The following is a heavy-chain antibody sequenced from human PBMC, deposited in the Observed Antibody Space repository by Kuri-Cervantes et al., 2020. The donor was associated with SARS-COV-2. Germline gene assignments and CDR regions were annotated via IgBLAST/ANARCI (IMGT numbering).Heavy chain of an antibody. CDR3: ARIPRTGGYYGSGSPNWFDP. CDR2: IYYSGST. J-gene: IGHJ5*02. CDR1: GGSISSSGYY. D-gene: IGHD3-10*01. V-gene: IGHV4-39*01. Sequence: SETLSLTCTVSGGSISSSGYYWGWIRQPPGKGLEWIGTIYYSGSTNYNPSLKSRVTISVDTSKNQFSLRLGSVTAADTAVFYCARIPRTGGYYGSGSPNWFDPWGQGTLVTVSS.